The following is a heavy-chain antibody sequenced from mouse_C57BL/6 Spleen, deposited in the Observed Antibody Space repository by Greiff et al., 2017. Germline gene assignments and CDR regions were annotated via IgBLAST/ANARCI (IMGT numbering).Heavy chain of an antibody. J-gene: IGHJ4*01. Sequence: QVQLQQPGAELVKPGASVKLSCKASGYTFTSYWMHWVKQRPGQGLGWIGMIHPNSGSTNYNEKFKSKATLTVDKSSSTTYMQLSSLTSEDSAVYDCSRSMYLLLRMDYWGQGTSVTVSS. CDR1: GYTFTSYW. CDR3: SRSMYLLLRMDY. V-gene: IGHV1-64*01. D-gene: IGHD1-1*01. CDR2: IHPNSGST.